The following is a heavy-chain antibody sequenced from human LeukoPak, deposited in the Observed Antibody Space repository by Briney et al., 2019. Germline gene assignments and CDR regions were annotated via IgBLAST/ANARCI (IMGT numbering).Heavy chain of an antibody. V-gene: IGHV1-2*02. Sequence: ASVKVSCKASGYTFTGHYMHWVRQAPGQGLEWMGWINPNSGDTNYAQKFQGRVTMTRATSISTAYMELSRLSFDDTAVYYCAREAVILGIIITNFDYWGQGTLVTVSS. CDR2: INPNSGDT. CDR1: GYTFTGHY. D-gene: IGHD3-10*01. J-gene: IGHJ4*02. CDR3: AREAVILGIIITNFDY.